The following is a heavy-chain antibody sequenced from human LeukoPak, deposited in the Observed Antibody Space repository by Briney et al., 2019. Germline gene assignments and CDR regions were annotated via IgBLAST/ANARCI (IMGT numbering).Heavy chain of an antibody. D-gene: IGHD3-3*01. Sequence: SETLSLTCSVSGFYVSSGYYWGWIRQPPGEGLQWIGSIYHRGTTYYNPSLKSRVTISLDTSRNQFSLKVNSVTAADTAVYYCAKHLRRRFFSRTLGFDPWGQGTLVTVSS. V-gene: IGHV4-38-2*01. CDR2: IYHRGTT. CDR3: AKHLRRRFFSRTLGFDP. CDR1: GFYVSSGYY. J-gene: IGHJ5*02.